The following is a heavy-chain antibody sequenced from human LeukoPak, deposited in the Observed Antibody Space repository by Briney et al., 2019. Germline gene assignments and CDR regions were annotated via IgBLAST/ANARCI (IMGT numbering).Heavy chain of an antibody. CDR1: GFTFSSYA. CDR3: ARDLTVTSTCWFDL. J-gene: IGHJ5*02. CDR2: ITGSSTYI. V-gene: IGHV3-21*01. D-gene: IGHD4-11*01. Sequence: GGSLRLSCAVSGFTFSSYAMSWVRQAPGKGLEWVSSITGSSTYIYYADSVKGRFTISRDNAKNSLYLQMNNLGAEDTAVYYCARDLTVTSTCWFDLWGQGTLVTVSS.